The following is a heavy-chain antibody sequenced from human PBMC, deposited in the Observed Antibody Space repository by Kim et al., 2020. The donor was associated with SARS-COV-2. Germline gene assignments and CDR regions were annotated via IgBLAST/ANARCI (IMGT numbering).Heavy chain of an antibody. D-gene: IGHD6-19*01. J-gene: IGHJ6*02. Sequence: GGSLRLSCSASGFTFSSYAMHWVRQAPGKGLEYVSAISSNGGSTYYADSVKGRFTISRDNSKNTLYLQMSSLRAEDTAVYYCVKRSGWYPYYYYGMDVWGQGTTVTVSS. CDR1: GFTFSSYA. CDR3: VKRSGWYPYYYYGMDV. V-gene: IGHV3-64D*06. CDR2: ISSNGGST.